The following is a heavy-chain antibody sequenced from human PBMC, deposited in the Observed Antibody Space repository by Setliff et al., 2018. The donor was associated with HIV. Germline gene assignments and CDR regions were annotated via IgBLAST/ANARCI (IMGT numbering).Heavy chain of an antibody. Sequence: SVKVSCKASGGPFSTYAITWVRQAPGQGLGWMGGIIPIVGTANYAQKFQGRVTITADESTSTAYMELSSLRSEDTAVYYCARQGNPYYFDYWGQGTLVTVSS. CDR2: IIPIVGTA. J-gene: IGHJ4*02. CDR3: ARQGNPYYFDY. V-gene: IGHV1-69*13. D-gene: IGHD4-4*01. CDR1: GGPFSTYA.